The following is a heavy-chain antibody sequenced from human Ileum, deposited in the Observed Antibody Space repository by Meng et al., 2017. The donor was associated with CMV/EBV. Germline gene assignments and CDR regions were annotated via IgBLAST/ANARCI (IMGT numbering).Heavy chain of an antibody. J-gene: IGHJ4*02. V-gene: IGHV3-11*04. CDR2: ISSSGSTI. CDR3: ASPYDDAGYYSGY. D-gene: IGHD3-22*01. CDR1: GFTFSDYY. Sequence: GESLKISCAASGFTFSDYYMSWIRQAPGKGLEWVSYISSSGSTIYYADSVKGRFTISRDNAKNSLYLQMNSLRAEDTAVYYCASPYDDAGYYSGYWGQGTLVTVSS.